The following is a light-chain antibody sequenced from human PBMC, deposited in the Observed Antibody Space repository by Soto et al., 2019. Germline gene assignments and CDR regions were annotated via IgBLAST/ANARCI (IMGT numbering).Light chain of an antibody. J-gene: IGKJ5*01. CDR2: GAS. V-gene: IGKV3-20*01. CDR1: QSVSSSY. CDR3: QQYSSSPIT. Sequence: EIVLTQSTGTLSLSLGERATLSCRASQSVSSSYLAWYQQKPGQAPRLLIYGASSRATGIPDRFSGGGSGTDFSLTISRLDPEDFAVYYCQQYSSSPITFGQGTLLEIK.